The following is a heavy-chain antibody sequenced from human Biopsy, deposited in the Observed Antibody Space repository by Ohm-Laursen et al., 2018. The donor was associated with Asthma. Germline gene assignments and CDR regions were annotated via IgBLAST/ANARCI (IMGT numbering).Heavy chain of an antibody. CDR3: ARDRGYCSGGTCPSWFDP. CDR2: NNPNSGDT. D-gene: IGHD2-15*01. J-gene: IGHJ5*02. V-gene: IGHV1-2*06. CDR1: GYTFTDYS. Sequence: ASVKVSCKASGYTFTDYSIHWVRQAPGQGLEWMGRNNPNSGDTKYAQRFQGRVTVTRDRSISTAYMELSRLRSDDTAVYYCARDRGYCSGGTCPSWFDPWGQGTLVSVSS.